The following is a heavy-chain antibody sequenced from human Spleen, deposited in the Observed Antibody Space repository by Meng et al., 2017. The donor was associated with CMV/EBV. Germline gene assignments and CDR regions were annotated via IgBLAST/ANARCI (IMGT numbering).Heavy chain of an antibody. CDR3: ARMRQTYYDFWSGYYTDNWFDP. D-gene: IGHD3-3*01. J-gene: IGHJ5*02. V-gene: IGHV1-18*01. CDR2: ISAYNGNT. CDR1: YG. Sequence: YGFSWVRQGPGQGLEWMGWISAYNGNTNYAQKLQGRVTMTTDTSTSTAYMELRSLRSDDTAVYYCARMRQTYYDFWSGYYTDNWFDPWGQRTLVTVSS.